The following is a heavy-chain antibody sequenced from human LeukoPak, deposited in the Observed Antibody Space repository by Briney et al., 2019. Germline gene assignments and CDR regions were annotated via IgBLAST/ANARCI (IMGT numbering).Heavy chain of an antibody. CDR2: IRYDGSNK. CDR3: ARLLSGYEAQYYYYYLDV. Sequence: GGSLRLSCAASGFTFSSYGMHWVRQAPGKGLEWVAFIRYDGSNKYYADSVKGRFTISRDNAKNSLYLQMNSLRAEDTAVYYCARLLSGYEAQYYYYYLDVWGKGTTVTISS. J-gene: IGHJ6*03. V-gene: IGHV3-30*02. CDR1: GFTFSSYG. D-gene: IGHD5-12*01.